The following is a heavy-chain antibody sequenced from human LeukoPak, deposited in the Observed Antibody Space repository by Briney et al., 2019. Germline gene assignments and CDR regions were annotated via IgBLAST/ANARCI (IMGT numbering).Heavy chain of an antibody. CDR1: GGSISCGSYY. CDR2: IYTSGST. V-gene: IGHV4-61*02. J-gene: IGHJ6*03. Sequence: SQTLSLTCTVSGGSISCGSYYWSWIRQPAGKGLEWIGRIYTSGSTNYNPSLKSRVTISVDTSKNQFSLKLSSVTAADTAVYYCARERPDENYYHYMDVWGKGTTVSVSS. CDR3: ARERPDENYYHYMDV.